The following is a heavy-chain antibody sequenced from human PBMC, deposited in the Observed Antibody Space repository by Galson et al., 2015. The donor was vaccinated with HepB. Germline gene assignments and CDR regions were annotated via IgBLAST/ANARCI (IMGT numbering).Heavy chain of an antibody. CDR2: IYGGGST. Sequence: SLRLSCAPSGFTVRSNYMSWVRQRPGKGPEWVSVIYGGGSTYYADSVKGRFTISRDFAKTTLFLQMDKLRADDTAVYYCVRDVRGVDVWGQGTTVAVSS. CDR1: GFTVRSNY. V-gene: IGHV3-66*01. J-gene: IGHJ6*02. CDR3: VRDVRGVDV.